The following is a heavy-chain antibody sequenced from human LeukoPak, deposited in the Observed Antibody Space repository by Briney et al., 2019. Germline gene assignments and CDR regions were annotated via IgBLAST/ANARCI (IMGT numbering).Heavy chain of an antibody. CDR2: IWYDGSNK. D-gene: IGHD2-15*01. CDR3: AKEYCSGGSCYRNFDY. Sequence: PGRSLRLSCAASGFTFSSYGMHWVRQAPGKGLEWVAVIWYDGSNKYYADSVKGRFTISRDNSKNTLYLQMNSLRAKDTAVYYCAKEYCSGGSCYRNFDYWGQGTLVTVSS. CDR1: GFTFSSYG. J-gene: IGHJ4*02. V-gene: IGHV3-33*06.